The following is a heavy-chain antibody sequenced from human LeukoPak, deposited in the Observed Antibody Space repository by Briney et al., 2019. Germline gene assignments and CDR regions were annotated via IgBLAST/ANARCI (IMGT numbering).Heavy chain of an antibody. CDR2: IRYDGSNK. V-gene: IGHV3-30*02. J-gene: IGHJ4*02. CDR1: GFTFSSYG. D-gene: IGHD4-17*01. CDR3: ASHTSTVTTPDDY. Sequence: GGSLRLSCAASGFTFSSYGMHWVRQAPGKGLEWVAFIRYDGSNKYYADSVKGRFTISRDNSKNTLYLQMNSLRAEDTAVYYCASHTSTVTTPDDYWGQGTLVTVPS.